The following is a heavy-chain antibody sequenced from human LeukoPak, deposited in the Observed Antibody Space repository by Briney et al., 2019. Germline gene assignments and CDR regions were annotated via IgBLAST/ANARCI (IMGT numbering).Heavy chain of an antibody. V-gene: IGHV1-46*01. CDR1: GYTFTSYY. Sequence: ASVKVSCTASGYTFTSYYMHWVRQAPGQGLEWMGIINPSGGSTSYAQKFQGRVTMTRDTSTSTVYMELSSLRSEDTAVYYCARRILPNWFDPWGQGTLGTVSS. CDR2: INPSGGST. D-gene: IGHD2-15*01. CDR3: ARRILPNWFDP. J-gene: IGHJ5*02.